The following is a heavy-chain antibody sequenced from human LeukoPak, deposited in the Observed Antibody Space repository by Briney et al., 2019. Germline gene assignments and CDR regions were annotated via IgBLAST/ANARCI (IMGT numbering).Heavy chain of an antibody. CDR1: GYIFTSYW. Sequence: GESLKISCQGSGYIFTSYWVGWVRQLPGKGLGWMGIIYPGDSDTRYSPSFQGQVTISADKSISTAYLQWSSLKASDTAMYSCARHPPLNGNDVDDNWFDPWGQGTLVTVSS. J-gene: IGHJ5*02. CDR3: ARHPPLNGNDVDDNWFDP. D-gene: IGHD1-1*01. V-gene: IGHV5-51*01. CDR2: IYPGDSDT.